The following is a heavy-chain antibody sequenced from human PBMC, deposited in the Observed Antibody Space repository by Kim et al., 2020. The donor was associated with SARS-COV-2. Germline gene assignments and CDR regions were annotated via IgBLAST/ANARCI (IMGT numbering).Heavy chain of an antibody. CDR3: ARLLWFGDIAFDI. D-gene: IGHD3-10*01. J-gene: IGHJ3*02. CDR1: GGSISSSNW. Sequence: SETLSLTCAVSGGSISSSNWWSWVRQPPGKGLEWIGEIYHSGSTNYNPSLKSRVTISVDKSKNQFSLKLSPVTAADTAVYYCARLLWFGDIAFDIWGQGTMVTVSS. V-gene: IGHV4-4*02. CDR2: IYHSGST.